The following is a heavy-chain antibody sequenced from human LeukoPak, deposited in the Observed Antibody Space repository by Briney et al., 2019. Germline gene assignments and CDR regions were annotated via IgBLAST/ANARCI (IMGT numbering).Heavy chain of an antibody. V-gene: IGHV4-59*01. CDR3: ARDRGDYGDYGIYYYYGMDV. CDR2: IYYSGST. Sequence: SETLSLTCTVSGGSINTYYWNWIRQFPGKGLQWIGYIYYSGSTNYNPSLKSRVTISVDTSKNQFSLKLSSVTAADTAVYYCARDRGDYGDYGIYYYYGMDVWGQGTTVTVSS. J-gene: IGHJ6*02. CDR1: GGSINTYY. D-gene: IGHD4-17*01.